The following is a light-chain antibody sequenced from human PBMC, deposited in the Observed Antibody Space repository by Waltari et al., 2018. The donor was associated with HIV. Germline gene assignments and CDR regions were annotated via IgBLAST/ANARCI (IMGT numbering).Light chain of an antibody. V-gene: IGLV2-23*02. Sequence: QSALTQPASVSGSPGPSLTISCTGTSSAVAAYNLVSWYQKYPGKAPKLMIFEVIKRPSGVSDRFSGSRSGNTASLTISGLQTEDEGDYYCCSYSGTGVVFGGGTKVTVL. CDR1: SSAVAAYNL. J-gene: IGLJ2*01. CDR2: EVI. CDR3: CSYSGTGVV.